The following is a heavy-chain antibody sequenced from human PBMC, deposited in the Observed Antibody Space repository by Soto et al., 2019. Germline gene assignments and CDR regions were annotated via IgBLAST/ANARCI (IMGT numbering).Heavy chain of an antibody. Sequence: GGSLRLSCAASGFTFSTYTMNWVRQGPGQGLEWVSAIIGGGTTYYADSVKGRFTISRDDSKNTLYLQMNSLRAEDTAVYYCAKDGAVAHFDPWGQGTLVTVSS. V-gene: IGHV3-23*01. D-gene: IGHD6-19*01. CDR3: AKDGAVAHFDP. CDR1: GFTFSTYT. J-gene: IGHJ5*02. CDR2: IIGGGTT.